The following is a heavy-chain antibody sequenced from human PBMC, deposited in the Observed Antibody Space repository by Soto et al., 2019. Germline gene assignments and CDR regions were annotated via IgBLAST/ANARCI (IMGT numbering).Heavy chain of an antibody. CDR1: RFTFSTSD. CDR3: ARDTSLSYNYYYGMDV. V-gene: IGHV3-21*01. J-gene: IGHJ6*02. CDR2: ISGTSNYI. Sequence: GGSLRLSCAASRFTFSTSDMNWVRQAPGKGLEWVSSISGTSNYIYYVDSVKGRFTVSRDNAKNSLYLQMNSLRAEDTAVYFCARDTSLSYNYYYGMDVWGQGTTVTVSS. D-gene: IGHD2-2*01.